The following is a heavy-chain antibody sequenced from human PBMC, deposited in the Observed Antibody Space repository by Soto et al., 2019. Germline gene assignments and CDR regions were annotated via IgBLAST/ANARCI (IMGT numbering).Heavy chain of an antibody. D-gene: IGHD6-19*01. Sequence: EVQLVESGGGLVQPGRSLRLSCAASGFTFDDYAMHWVRQAPGKGLEWVSGISWNSGSIGYADSVKGRFTISRDNAKNSLYLQMNSLRAEDTALYYCATTGWYTGYFDYWGPGTLVTVSS. V-gene: IGHV3-9*01. CDR1: GFTFDDYA. CDR3: ATTGWYTGYFDY. J-gene: IGHJ4*02. CDR2: ISWNSGSI.